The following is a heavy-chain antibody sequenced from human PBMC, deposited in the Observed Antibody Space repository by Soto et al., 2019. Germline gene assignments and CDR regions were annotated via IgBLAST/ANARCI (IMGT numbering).Heavy chain of an antibody. CDR3: AREGVVGGDSGNYYYYVMDV. CDR1: GFTVSSNY. D-gene: IGHD2-21*02. J-gene: IGHJ6*02. CDR2: IYSGGST. Sequence: PGGSLRLSCAASGFTVSSNYMSWVRQAPGKGLEWVSVIYSGGSTYYADSVKGRFTSSRNNSKNTLYLQMNSLRAEDTAVYYCAREGVVGGDSGNYYYYVMDVWGQGTTVTVSS. V-gene: IGHV3-53*01.